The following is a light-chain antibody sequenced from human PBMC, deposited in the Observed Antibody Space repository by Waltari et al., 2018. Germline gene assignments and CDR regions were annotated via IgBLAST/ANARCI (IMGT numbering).Light chain of an antibody. V-gene: IGLV2-23*02. J-gene: IGLJ2*01. CDR3: CSYASSSPRLI. Sequence: QSALTQPASVSGSLGQSISISCSGTSSNVGSYDLFSLYPQRPGEAPKLLIYEVLKRPSGISNRFSGSKSGNAASLTISALQPEDEGTYYCCSYASSSPRLIFGGGTELSVL. CDR2: EVL. CDR1: SSNVGSYDL.